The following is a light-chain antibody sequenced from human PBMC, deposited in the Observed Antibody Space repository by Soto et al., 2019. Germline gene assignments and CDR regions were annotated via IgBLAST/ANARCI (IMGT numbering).Light chain of an antibody. Sequence: EIVMTQSPATLSVSPGERATLSCRASQSVSSNLAWYQQKPGQAPRLLIYGASTRATGIPARFSGSGSGTEFTLTISSLQSEDFAVYSCQQYNNWPPLTFGGGTKGGYQ. CDR3: QQYNNWPPLT. CDR2: GAS. CDR1: QSVSSN. V-gene: IGKV3-15*01. J-gene: IGKJ4*01.